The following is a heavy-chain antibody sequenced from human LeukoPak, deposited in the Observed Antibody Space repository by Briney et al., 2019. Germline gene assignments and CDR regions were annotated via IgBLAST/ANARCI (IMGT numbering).Heavy chain of an antibody. V-gene: IGHV3-23*01. Sequence: PGGSLGLSCAASGFTLRNYDIGWVRQAPGKGLEWVSTIRGGGGSPYYADSVKGRFTISRDDSKNTLYLRMNSLRVEHTAVYECEKDPWDCSRPRCPDYWGQGTLVTVPS. CDR3: EKDPWDCSRPRCPDY. J-gene: IGHJ4*02. CDR1: GFTLRNYD. D-gene: IGHD2-2*01. CDR2: IRGGGGSP.